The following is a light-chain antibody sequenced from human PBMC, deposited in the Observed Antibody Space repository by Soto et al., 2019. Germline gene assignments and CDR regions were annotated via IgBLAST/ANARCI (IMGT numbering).Light chain of an antibody. CDR1: QSISIW. CDR3: QKYNSYRT. J-gene: IGKJ1*01. CDR2: DAS. V-gene: IGKV1-5*01. Sequence: DIKMTHSPSTLSASVGDRVTITCRARQSISIWLAWYQQKPGKAPKLLIYDASILESGVPSRFSGSGSGTEFTLTISSLQPDDFATYYCQKYNSYRTFGQGTKVDIK.